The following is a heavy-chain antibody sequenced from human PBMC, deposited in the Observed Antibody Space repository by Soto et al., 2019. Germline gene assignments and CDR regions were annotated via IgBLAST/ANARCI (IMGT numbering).Heavy chain of an antibody. D-gene: IGHD3-9*01. V-gene: IGHV3-23*01. CDR3: AKGLATFYYYGMDV. CDR2: ISGSGGST. Sequence: EVQLLESGGGLVQPVGSLRLSCAASGFTFSSYAMTWVRQAPGKGLDWVSAISGSGGSTYYAASLKGRFTISRDNSKNTLYLQMNSLTAEDTAVYYCAKGLATFYYYGMDVWGQGTTVTVSS. J-gene: IGHJ6*02. CDR1: GFTFSSYA.